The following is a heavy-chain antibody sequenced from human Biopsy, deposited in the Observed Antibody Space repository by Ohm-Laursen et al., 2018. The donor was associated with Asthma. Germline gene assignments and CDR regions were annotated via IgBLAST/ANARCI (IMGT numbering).Heavy chain of an antibody. Sequence: ASVKVSCKSLGGTFNTYVIGWVRQAPGQGLEWMGGINSVFGTTTYPQKFQDRVTITADDSTSTAYMELSSLRSEDTAVYYCARKAGSCISRTCYSLDFWGQGALVTGSP. J-gene: IGHJ4*02. CDR3: ARKAGSCISRTCYSLDF. V-gene: IGHV1-69*13. D-gene: IGHD2-2*01. CDR1: GGTFNTYV. CDR2: INSVFGTT.